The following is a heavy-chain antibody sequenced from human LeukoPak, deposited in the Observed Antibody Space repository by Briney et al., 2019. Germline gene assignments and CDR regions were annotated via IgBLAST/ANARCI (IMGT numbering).Heavy chain of an antibody. D-gene: IGHD6-25*01. CDR3: ATDVTGSEDR. CDR2: MDTDGRTT. J-gene: IGHJ5*02. V-gene: IGHV3-74*01. CDR1: GFPFGNFW. Sequence: GGSLRLSCVVSGFPFGNFWMHCVRQVPGKGLVWVASMDTDGRTTDYADSVNGRFTISKDNARNTLYLQMRSLRADDTALYYCATDVTGSEDRWGKGTLVTVSS.